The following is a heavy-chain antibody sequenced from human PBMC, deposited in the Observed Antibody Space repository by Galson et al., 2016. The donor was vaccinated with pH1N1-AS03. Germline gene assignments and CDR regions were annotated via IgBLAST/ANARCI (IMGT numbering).Heavy chain of an antibody. Sequence: SETLSLTCTVSGDSLSSYFWNWIRRPPGKGLEWIGYVYYTGSVKYNPSLKSRVTISLDTSKNQFSLILKSVTAADTAVYYCARGRAPSPVTSDFDDWGQGTLVTVSS. CDR3: ARGRAPSPVTSDFDD. J-gene: IGHJ4*02. V-gene: IGHV4-59*01. CDR2: VYYTGSV. CDR1: GDSLSSYF.